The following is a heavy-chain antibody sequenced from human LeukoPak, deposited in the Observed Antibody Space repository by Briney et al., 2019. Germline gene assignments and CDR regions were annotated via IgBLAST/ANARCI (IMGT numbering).Heavy chain of an antibody. D-gene: IGHD2-21*02. CDR2: IASDGSHT. Sequence: PGGSLRLSCAASGFTFSNYFMHWVRQAPDKGLEWVADIASDGSHTFYVESVKGRFTISRDNSKNTLYLQMNSLRAEDTAVYFCARERQDTVIHSGAFDIWGQGTMVTVSS. CDR3: ARERQDTVIHSGAFDI. J-gene: IGHJ3*02. V-gene: IGHV3-30*04. CDR1: GFTFSNYF.